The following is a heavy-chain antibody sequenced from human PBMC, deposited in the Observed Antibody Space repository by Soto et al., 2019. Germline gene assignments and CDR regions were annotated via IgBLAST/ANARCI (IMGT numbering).Heavy chain of an antibody. J-gene: IGHJ4*02. CDR3: ARATYYDILTGYHLFDY. Sequence: PSETLSLTCTVSGGSISSYYWIWIRQPPGKGLEWIGYIYYSGSTNYNPSLKSRVTISVDTSKNQFSLKLSSVTAADTAVYYCARATYYDILTGYHLFDYWGQGTLVTVSS. CDR1: GGSISSYY. D-gene: IGHD3-9*01. V-gene: IGHV4-59*01. CDR2: IYYSGST.